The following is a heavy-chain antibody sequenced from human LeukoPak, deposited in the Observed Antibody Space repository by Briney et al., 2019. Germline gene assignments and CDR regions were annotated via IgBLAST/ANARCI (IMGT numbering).Heavy chain of an antibody. V-gene: IGHV3-7*01. D-gene: IGHD3-16*01. CDR1: GFTFSSYW. CDR2: IKPDGSEK. CDR3: ARDSRDLGSPGTVHI. J-gene: IGHJ3*02. Sequence: PGGSLRLSCAASGFTFSSYWMSWVRRAPGKGLEWVANIKPDGSEKYYVDSVKGRFTISRDNAKNSLYLQMNSLRAEDTAVYYCARDSRDLGSPGTVHIWGEETMITVSS.